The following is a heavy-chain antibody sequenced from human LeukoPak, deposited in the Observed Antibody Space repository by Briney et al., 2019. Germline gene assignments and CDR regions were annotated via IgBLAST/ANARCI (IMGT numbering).Heavy chain of an antibody. CDR2: ISGSDSST. CDR3: AKDRRVGCSTTTCYLFDS. V-gene: IGHV3-23*01. Sequence: GGSLRLSCAASGFPFSSYAMSWVRQAPGKGLEWVSVISGSDSSTYYADSVKGRFTISRDNSKNTLYLQMNSLRAEDTAIYYCAKDRRVGCSTTTCYLFDSWGQGTLVTVSS. CDR1: GFPFSSYA. D-gene: IGHD2-2*01. J-gene: IGHJ4*02.